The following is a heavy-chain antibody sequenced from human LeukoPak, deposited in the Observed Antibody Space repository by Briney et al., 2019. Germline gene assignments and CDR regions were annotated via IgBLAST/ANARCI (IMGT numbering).Heavy chain of an antibody. V-gene: IGHV4-61*02. CDR2: IYTSGST. Sequence: SETLSLTCTVSGGSISSGSYYWSWIRQPAGKGLEWIGRIYTSGSTNYNPSLKSRVTISVDTSKNQFSLKLSSVTATDTAVYYCARAGVGAIPFDYWGQGTLVTVSS. CDR1: GGSISSGSYY. D-gene: IGHD1-26*01. J-gene: IGHJ4*02. CDR3: ARAGVGAIPFDY.